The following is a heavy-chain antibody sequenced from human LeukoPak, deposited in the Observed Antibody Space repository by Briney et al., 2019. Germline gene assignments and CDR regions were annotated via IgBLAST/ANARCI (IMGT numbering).Heavy chain of an antibody. CDR1: GFTFSRSA. Sequence: GRSLRLSCAASGFTFSRSAVHWVRQAPGKGLEWVSVISHDGSNTDYTDSVKGRFTISRDNSKNTLYLQMNSLRAEDTAVYYCAKEMKPWMHFDYWGQGTLVTVSS. V-gene: IGHV3-30*18. J-gene: IGHJ4*02. CDR2: ISHDGSNT. D-gene: IGHD5-12*01. CDR3: AKEMKPWMHFDY.